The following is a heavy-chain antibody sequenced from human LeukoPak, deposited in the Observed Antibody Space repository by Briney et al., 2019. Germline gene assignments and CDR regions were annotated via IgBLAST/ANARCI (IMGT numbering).Heavy chain of an antibody. CDR1: GFTSTGST. Sequence: SVKVSCKASGFTSTGSTLQWVRQARGQHLEWIAWIVVGSGNTNYAQKFQERLILTRDMATRTVYMELSSLSSEDTAVYYCAAGRDLQIFAALDFWGQGTMVTVSS. CDR2: IVVGSGNT. D-gene: IGHD3-3*01. CDR3: AAGRDLQIFAALDF. V-gene: IGHV1-58*01. J-gene: IGHJ3*01.